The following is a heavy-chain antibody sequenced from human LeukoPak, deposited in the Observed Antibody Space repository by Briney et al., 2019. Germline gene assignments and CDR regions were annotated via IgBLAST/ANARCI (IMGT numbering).Heavy chain of an antibody. Sequence: SETLSLTCTVSGGSISSSSYYWGWIRQPPGKGLEWIGSIYYSGSTNYNPSLKSRVTISVDTSKNQFSLKLSSVTAADTAVYYCARGDYYGDYFDYWGQGTLVTVSS. D-gene: IGHD4-17*01. J-gene: IGHJ4*02. V-gene: IGHV4-39*07. CDR2: IYYSGST. CDR3: ARGDYYGDYFDY. CDR1: GGSISSSSYY.